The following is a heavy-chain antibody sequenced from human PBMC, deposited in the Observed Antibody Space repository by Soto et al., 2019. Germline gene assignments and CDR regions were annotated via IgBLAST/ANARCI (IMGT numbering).Heavy chain of an antibody. CDR3: ARDYYDSSGYLIMGNWFDP. CDR2: IIPIFGTA. CDR1: GGTFSSYA. J-gene: IGHJ5*02. Sequence: QVQLVQSGAEVKKPGSSVKVSCKASGGTFSSYAISWVRQAPGQGLEWMGGIIPIFGTANYAQKFQGRVTITADDSTSTAYMELSSLRSEDTAVYYCARDYYDSSGYLIMGNWFDPWGQGTLVTVS. V-gene: IGHV1-69*01. D-gene: IGHD3-22*01.